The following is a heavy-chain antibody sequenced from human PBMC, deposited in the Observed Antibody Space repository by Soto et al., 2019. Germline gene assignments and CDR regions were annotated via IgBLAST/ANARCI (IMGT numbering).Heavy chain of an antibody. CDR3: ARLPNKSPQN. Sequence: EVQLVESGGGLVQPGGSLSLSCEASGLTSGSTWLHWVGQAPGKGLVWVSSISSDASSTSYADPVKGRFTISRDNAKNTVFLQMNSVRAEDTAVYYCARLPNKSPQNWGQGTLVIVSP. CDR1: GLTSGSTW. V-gene: IGHV3-74*01. CDR2: ISSDASST. J-gene: IGHJ1*01.